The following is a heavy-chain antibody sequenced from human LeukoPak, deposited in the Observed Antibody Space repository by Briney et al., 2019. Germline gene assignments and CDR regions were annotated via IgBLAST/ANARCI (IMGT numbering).Heavy chain of an antibody. J-gene: IGHJ4*02. CDR3: ARVDTMVRGVFD. CDR1: GFTFSSYS. V-gene: IGHV3-21*01. Sequence: GGSLRLSCAASGFTFSSYSMNWVRQAPGKGLEWVSSISSSSSYIYYADSVKGRFTISRDNAKNSLYLQMNSLRAEDTAVYYCARVDTMVRGVFDWGQGTLVTVSS. CDR2: ISSSSSYI. D-gene: IGHD3-10*01.